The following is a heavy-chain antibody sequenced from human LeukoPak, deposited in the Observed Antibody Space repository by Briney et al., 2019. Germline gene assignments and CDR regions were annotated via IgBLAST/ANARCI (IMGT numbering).Heavy chain of an antibody. CDR1: GYTFTGYY. V-gene: IGHV1-2*02. Sequence: ASVKVSCKASGYTFTGYYMHWVRQAPGQGLGWMGWINPNSGGTYYAQRFQGRVTMTRDTSITTAYMELSRLRSDDSAVYYCARKGSSFDYWGQGTLVTVSS. J-gene: IGHJ4*02. D-gene: IGHD6-6*01. CDR3: ARKGSSFDY. CDR2: INPNSGGT.